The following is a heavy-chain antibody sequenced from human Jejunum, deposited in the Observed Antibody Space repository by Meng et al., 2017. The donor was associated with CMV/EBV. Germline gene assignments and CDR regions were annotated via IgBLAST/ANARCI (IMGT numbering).Heavy chain of an antibody. V-gene: IGHV1-2*02. CDR2: LNPYTGDT. Sequence: KASEYTFTGCYVHWVQRAPGQGLEWLGYLNPYTGDTSYAQKIQGRVSMTRDTPTNTAYMELTRLRSDDTALYYCAKDAGSFLDYYFDFWGQGTLVTVSS. J-gene: IGHJ4*02. D-gene: IGHD3-10*01. CDR3: AKDAGSFLDYYFDF. CDR1: EYTFTGCY.